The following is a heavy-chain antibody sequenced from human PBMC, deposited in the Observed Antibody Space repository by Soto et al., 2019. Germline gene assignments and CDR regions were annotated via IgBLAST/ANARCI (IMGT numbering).Heavy chain of an antibody. CDR1: GASISSSPYA. Sequence: PSETLSLTCNASGASISSSPYALGWIRQSAGKGLEWIGTIDYGGTIYYNPSLKSRITISLDTSKNQISLRLSSVTAADTAVYYCARHVHNQGYEYYFASWGQGTLVTVSS. D-gene: IGHD3-3*01. CDR3: ARHVHNQGYEYYFAS. CDR2: IDYGGTI. J-gene: IGHJ4*02. V-gene: IGHV4-39*01.